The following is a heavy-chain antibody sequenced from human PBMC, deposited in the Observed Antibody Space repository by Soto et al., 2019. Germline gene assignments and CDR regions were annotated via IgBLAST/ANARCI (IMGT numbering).Heavy chain of an antibody. CDR3: ARDGPGVTHYYYYGMDV. Sequence: ASVKVSCKASGYTSTSYGISWVRQAPGQGLEWMGWISAYNGNTNYAQKLQGRVTMTTDTSTSTAYMELRSLRSDDTAVYYCARDGPGVTHYYYYGMDVWGQGTTVTVSS. V-gene: IGHV1-18*04. CDR1: GYTSTSYG. CDR2: ISAYNGNT. D-gene: IGHD4-4*01. J-gene: IGHJ6*02.